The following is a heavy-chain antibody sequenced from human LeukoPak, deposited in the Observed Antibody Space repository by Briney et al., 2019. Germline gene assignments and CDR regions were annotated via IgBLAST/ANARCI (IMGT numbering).Heavy chain of an antibody. D-gene: IGHD2-21*02. J-gene: IGHJ4*02. Sequence: SGGSLRLSCAASGFTFSAYGMSRFRQAPGKGLEWVSAITYSSGNTYYANSVKGRFTISRDNSKNTLYLQMNSLRAEDTALYYCAKDGTGCGGDCYSDYWGQGTLVTVSS. CDR2: ITYSSGNT. CDR3: AKDGTGCGGDCYSDY. CDR1: GFTFSAYG. V-gene: IGHV3-23*01.